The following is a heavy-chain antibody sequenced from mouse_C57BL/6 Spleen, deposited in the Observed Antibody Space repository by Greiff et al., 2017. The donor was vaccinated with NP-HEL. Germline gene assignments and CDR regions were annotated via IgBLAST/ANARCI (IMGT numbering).Heavy chain of an antibody. D-gene: IGHD1-2*01. V-gene: IGHV5-4*01. CDR1: GFTFSSYA. J-gene: IGHJ1*03. Sequence: EVKLVESGGGLVKPGGSLKLSCAASGFTFSSYAMSWVRQTPEKRLEWVATISDGGSYTYYPDNVKCRFTISRDNAKNNLYLQMSHLKSEDTAMYYCAREGLTTASYWYFDVWGTGTTVTVSS. CDR3: AREGLTTASYWYFDV. CDR2: ISDGGSYT.